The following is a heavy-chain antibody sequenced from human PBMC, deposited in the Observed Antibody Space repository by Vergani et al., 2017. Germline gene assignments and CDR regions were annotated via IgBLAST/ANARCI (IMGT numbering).Heavy chain of an antibody. D-gene: IGHD5-24*01. V-gene: IGHV4-39*07. CDR2: IYYSGST. Sequence: QLQLQESGPGLVQPSETLSLTCTVSGGSISSSSYYWGWIRQPPGKGLAWIGSIYYSGSTYYNPSLKSRVTISVDTSKNQFSLKLSSVTAADTAVYYCARDRDGYNTGAFDIWGQGTMVTVSS. CDR1: GGSISSSSYY. CDR3: ARDRDGYNTGAFDI. J-gene: IGHJ3*02.